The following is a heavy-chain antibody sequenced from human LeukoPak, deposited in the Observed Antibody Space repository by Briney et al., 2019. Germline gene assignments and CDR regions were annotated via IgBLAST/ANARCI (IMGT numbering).Heavy chain of an antibody. D-gene: IGHD5-12*01. CDR1: GDPINSHSDY. Sequence: SETLSLTCTVSGDPINSHSDYKWTWLRQSPGKGLEWIGYIYHSGSTNYNPSLKSRVIISVDTSNNQFSLKLTSVTAADTAVYYCAREYSGFDYWGQGTLVTVSS. CDR2: IYHSGST. V-gene: IGHV4-61*08. J-gene: IGHJ4*02. CDR3: AREYSGFDY.